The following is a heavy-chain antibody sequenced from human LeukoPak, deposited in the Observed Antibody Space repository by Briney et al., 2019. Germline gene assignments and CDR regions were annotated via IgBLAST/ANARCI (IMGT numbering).Heavy chain of an antibody. D-gene: IGHD1-26*01. J-gene: IGHJ3*02. CDR2: INPDSGGK. CDR1: GYTFTGYY. Sequence: ASVTVSCKASGYTFTGYYMHWVRQAPGQGLEWMGWINPDSGGKNYAQKFQGRVTITRDTSISTAYMELSRLRSDDTAVYYCARNSGSYRGAFDIWGQGTMVTVSS. CDR3: ARNSGSYRGAFDI. V-gene: IGHV1-2*02.